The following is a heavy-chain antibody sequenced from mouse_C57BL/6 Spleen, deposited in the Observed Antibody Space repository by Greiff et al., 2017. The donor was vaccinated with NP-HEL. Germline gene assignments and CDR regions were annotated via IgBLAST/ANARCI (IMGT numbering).Heavy chain of an antibody. CDR2: IWTGCGT. CDR1: GFSLTSYA. Sequence: QVQLQESGPGLVAPSPSLSITCTVSGFSLTSYAISWVRQPPGKGLEWLGVIWTGCGTNYNSALKSRLSISKDNSKSQVFLKMNSLQTDDTARYYCARNGDTVEGYFDVWGTGTTVTVSS. D-gene: IGHD1-1*01. CDR3: ARNGDTVEGYFDV. V-gene: IGHV2-9-1*01. J-gene: IGHJ1*03.